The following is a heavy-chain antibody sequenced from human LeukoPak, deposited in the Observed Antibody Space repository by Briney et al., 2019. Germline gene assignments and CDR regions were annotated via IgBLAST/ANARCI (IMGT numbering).Heavy chain of an antibody. CDR3: ARDLARIVGASGGSDY. D-gene: IGHD1-26*01. V-gene: IGHV3-7*01. Sequence: PGGSLRLSCAASGFTFSSYAMHWVRQAPGKGLEWVANIKQDGSEKYYVDSVKGRFTISRDNAKNSLYLQMNSLRAEDTAVYYCARDLARIVGASGGSDYWGQGTLVTVSS. CDR1: GFTFSSYA. J-gene: IGHJ4*02. CDR2: IKQDGSEK.